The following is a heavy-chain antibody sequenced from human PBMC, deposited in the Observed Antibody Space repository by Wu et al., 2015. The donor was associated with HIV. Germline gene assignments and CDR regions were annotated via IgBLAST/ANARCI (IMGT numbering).Heavy chain of an antibody. J-gene: IGHJ4*02. V-gene: IGHV4-39*07. Sequence: QLQESGPRLLKPSETMSLTCSVSGGSISSSPYYWGWIRQPPGKGLEWIASFSYSGTTYYNPSLRGRVTISMDMSNNRFSLKLVSVTAADTAVYYCARVGSGIADYLQIDYWGPGTLVTVSS. CDR3: ARVGSGIADYLQIDY. D-gene: IGHD3-3*01. CDR2: FSYSGTT. CDR1: GGSISSSPYY.